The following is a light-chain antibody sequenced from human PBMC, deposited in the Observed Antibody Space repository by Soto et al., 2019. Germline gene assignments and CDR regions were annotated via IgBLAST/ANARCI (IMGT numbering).Light chain of an antibody. Sequence: DIQMTQSPPTVSAFVGDRVTFSCRASQNMGYWLAWYQQKPGQAPVLLIEKTSSLQSGVASRFYGSGSGTDFTLTITSLQTDDVGTYYCQQYSRYWPFGPGTKVEIK. J-gene: IGKJ1*01. CDR1: QNMGYW. CDR2: KTS. V-gene: IGKV1-5*03. CDR3: QQYSRYWP.